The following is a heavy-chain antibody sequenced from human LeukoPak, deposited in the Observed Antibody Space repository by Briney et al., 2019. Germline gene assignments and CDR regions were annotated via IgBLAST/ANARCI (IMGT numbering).Heavy chain of an antibody. Sequence: ASVKVSCKASGYTLTSSHMHWVRQAPGQGLEWMGRINPSGGSTSYAQKFQGRVTMTRDTSTSTVFMELSSLTADDTAVYYCARDWDSYSSGWYGVDYWGQGTLVTVSS. V-gene: IGHV1-46*01. D-gene: IGHD6-19*01. CDR2: INPSGGST. CDR1: GYTLTSSH. J-gene: IGHJ4*02. CDR3: ARDWDSYSSGWYGVDY.